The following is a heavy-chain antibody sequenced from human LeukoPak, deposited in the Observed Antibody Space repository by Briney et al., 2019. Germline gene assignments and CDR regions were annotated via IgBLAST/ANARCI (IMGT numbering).Heavy chain of an antibody. D-gene: IGHD3-10*01. CDR1: GFTFNSFG. Sequence: GGSLRLSCAASGFTFNSFGMHWVRQAPGKGLEWLAVISYDGRNKYYADPVKGRFTISRDNSKNTLFLQMDSLKADDTAVYYCVTRGGSGSYYRWAFAYWGQGTLVTVSS. CDR3: VTRGGSGSYYRWAFAY. J-gene: IGHJ4*02. V-gene: IGHV3-30*03. CDR2: ISYDGRNK.